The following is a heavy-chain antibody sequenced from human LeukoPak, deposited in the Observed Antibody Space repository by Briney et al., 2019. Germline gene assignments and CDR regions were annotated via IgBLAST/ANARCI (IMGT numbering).Heavy chain of an antibody. V-gene: IGHV1-2*02. Sequence: ASVKVSCKASGYTFTGYYMHWVRQAPGQGLEWMGWINPNSGGTNYAQKFQGRVTMTRDTSISTAYMELSRLRSDDTAVYYCARVQQQLVRSAFDVWGQRRMVTVSS. CDR3: ARVQQQLVRSAFDV. CDR2: INPNSGGT. J-gene: IGHJ3*01. CDR1: GYTFTGYY. D-gene: IGHD6-13*01.